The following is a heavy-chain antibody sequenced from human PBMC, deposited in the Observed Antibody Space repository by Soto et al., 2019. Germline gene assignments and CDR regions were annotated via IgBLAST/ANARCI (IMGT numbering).Heavy chain of an antibody. J-gene: IGHJ4*02. CDR3: ARGYARHCTNGVCSLSYYFDY. CDR2: ISSSGSTI. V-gene: IGHV3-48*04. D-gene: IGHD2-8*01. Sequence: GGSLRLSCAASGFTFSSYSMNWVRQAPGKGLEWVSYISSSGSTIYYADSVKGRFTISRDNAKNSLYLQMNSLRAEDTAVYYCARGYARHCTNGVCSLSYYFDYWGQGTLVTVSS. CDR1: GFTFSSYS.